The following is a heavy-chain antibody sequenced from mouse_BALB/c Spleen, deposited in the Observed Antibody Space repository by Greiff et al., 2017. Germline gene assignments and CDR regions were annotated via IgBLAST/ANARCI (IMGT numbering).Heavy chain of an antibody. D-gene: IGHD2-3*01. V-gene: IGHV5-17*02. J-gene: IGHJ2*01. CDR2: ISSGSSTI. CDR1: GFTFSSFG. CDR3: ARSGDYDYFDY. Sequence: EVQLVESGGGLVKPGGYRKLSCAASGFTFSSFGMHWVRQAPEKGLEWVAYISSGSSTIYYADTVKGRFTISRDNPKNTLFLQMTSLRSEDTAMYYCARSGDYDYFDYWGQGTTLTVSS.